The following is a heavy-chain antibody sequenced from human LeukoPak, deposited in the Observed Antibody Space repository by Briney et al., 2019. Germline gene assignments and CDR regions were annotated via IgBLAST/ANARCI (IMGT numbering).Heavy chain of an antibody. V-gene: IGHV3-7*01. CDR1: GFTFSNYW. CDR2: IKQDGSEK. D-gene: IGHD2-8*01. J-gene: IGHJ4*02. Sequence: GGSLRLSCAVSGFTFSNYWMTWVRQAPGKGLEWVANIKQDGSEKYYVDSVKGRFTISRDNAKSSLYLRMNSLRVEDTAVYYCTRGVTIVPDYWGQGTLVTVSS. CDR3: TRGVTIVPDY.